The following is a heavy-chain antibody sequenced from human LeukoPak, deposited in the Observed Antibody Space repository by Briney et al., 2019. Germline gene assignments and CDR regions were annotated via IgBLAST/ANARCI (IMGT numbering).Heavy chain of an antibody. V-gene: IGHV4-30-2*02. CDR3: ASSWYYFDY. CDR2: IYHSGST. Sequence: SQTLSLTCAVSGGSISSGGYSWSWIRQPPGKGLEWIGYIYHSGSTNYNPSLKSRVTISVDTSKNQFSLKLSSVTAADTAVYYCASSWYYFDYWGQGTLVTVSS. J-gene: IGHJ4*02. D-gene: IGHD6-13*01. CDR1: GGSISSGGYS.